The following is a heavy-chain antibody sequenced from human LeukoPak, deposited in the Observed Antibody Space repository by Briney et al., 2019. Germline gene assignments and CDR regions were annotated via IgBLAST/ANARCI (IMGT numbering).Heavy chain of an antibody. CDR3: ARDARYIGMDAFDI. Sequence: SEPLTLLCTVCGYSLSRGYLRGWIRPPPGNGVEWIGSIYHGGSTFYNPSLKSRVTISEDTPKNQFSLKLSSVTAADTAVYYCARDARYIGMDAFDIWGQGTMVTVSS. V-gene: IGHV4-38-2*02. CDR2: IYHGGST. D-gene: IGHD2-2*02. J-gene: IGHJ3*02. CDR1: GYSLSRGYL.